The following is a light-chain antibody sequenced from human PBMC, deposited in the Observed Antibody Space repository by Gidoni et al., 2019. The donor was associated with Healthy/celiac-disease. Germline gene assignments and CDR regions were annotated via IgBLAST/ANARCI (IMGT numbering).Light chain of an antibody. J-gene: IGLJ2*01. CDR3: SSYTSSSTLVV. CDR2: HVS. CDR1: SSDVGGYDY. Sequence: QSALTQPASVSGSPGQSITISCTGTSSDVGGYDYVSWYQQHTGKAPDLMIYHVSNRTSGVFNRFSASKSGNTASLTIPGLQAGGVADYFCSSYTSSSTLVVFGGGPKLTVL. V-gene: IGLV2-14*03.